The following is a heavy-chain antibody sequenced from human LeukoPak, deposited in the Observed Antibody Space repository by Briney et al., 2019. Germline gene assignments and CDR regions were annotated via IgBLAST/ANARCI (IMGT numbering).Heavy chain of an antibody. CDR3: ARSYLWELLGVAFDL. CDR2: IYTSGST. J-gene: IGHJ3*01. CDR1: GGSISSSSYY. D-gene: IGHD1-26*01. Sequence: SETLSLTCTVSGGSISSSSYYWSWIRQPAGKGLEWIGRIYTSGSTNYNPSLKSRVTISVDTSKNQFSLKLSSVTAADTAVYYCARSYLWELLGVAFDLWGQGTMVTVSS. V-gene: IGHV4-61*02.